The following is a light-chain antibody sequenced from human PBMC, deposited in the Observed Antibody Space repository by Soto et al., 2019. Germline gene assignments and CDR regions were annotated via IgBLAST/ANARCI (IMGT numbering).Light chain of an antibody. CDR1: SSNIGSNY. V-gene: IGLV1-47*01. J-gene: IGLJ2*01. CDR3: AAWDDSLSGVV. Sequence: QAVVTQPPSASGTPGQRVTISCSGSSSNIGSNYVYWYQQLPGTAPKLLIYRNNQRPSGVPDRFSGSKSGTSASLAISGLRSEEDADYYSAAWDDSLSGVVFGGGTKLTVL. CDR2: RNN.